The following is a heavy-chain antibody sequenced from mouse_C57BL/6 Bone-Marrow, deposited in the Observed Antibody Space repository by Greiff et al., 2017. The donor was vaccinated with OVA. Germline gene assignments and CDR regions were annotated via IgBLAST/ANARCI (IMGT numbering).Heavy chain of an antibody. D-gene: IGHD1-1*01. J-gene: IGHJ4*01. CDR3: ARATVVAKDYAMDY. CDR1: GFTFTDYY. Sequence: EVQLVESGGGLVQPGGSLSLSCAASGFTFTDYYMSWVRQPPGQALEWLGFIRNKANGYTTEYSASVKGRFTISRDNSQSILYLQMNALRAEDSATYYCARATVVAKDYAMDYWGQGTSVTVSS. V-gene: IGHV7-3*01. CDR2: IRNKANGYTT.